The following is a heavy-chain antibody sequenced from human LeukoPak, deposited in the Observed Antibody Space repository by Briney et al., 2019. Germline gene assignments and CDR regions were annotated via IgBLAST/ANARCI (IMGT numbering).Heavy chain of an antibody. CDR3: ARDAYGSGSYSSGMDV. V-gene: IGHV3-30*03. CDR1: GFTFSSYG. D-gene: IGHD3-10*01. J-gene: IGHJ6*02. CDR2: ISYDGSNK. Sequence: PGRSLRLSCAASGFTFSSYGMHWVRQAPGKGLEWVAVISYDGSNKYYADSVKGRFTISRDNSKNTLYLQMNSLRAEDTAVYYCARDAYGSGSYSSGMDVWGQGTAVTVSS.